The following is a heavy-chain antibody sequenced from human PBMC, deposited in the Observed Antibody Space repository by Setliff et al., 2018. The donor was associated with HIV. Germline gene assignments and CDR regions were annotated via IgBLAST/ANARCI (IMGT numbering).Heavy chain of an antibody. D-gene: IGHD2-21*02. CDR3: AISIVGVTSEMY. Sequence: PSETLSLTCAVYGGPLSGHYWSWIRQPPGQGLEWIGETSHSGKTNYNPSLKSRVTISVDTSKNQFSLKLTSVTAADTAVYYCAISIVGVTSEMYWAQGTLVTVSS. CDR2: TSHSGKT. J-gene: IGHJ4*02. V-gene: IGHV4-34*01. CDR1: GGPLSGHY.